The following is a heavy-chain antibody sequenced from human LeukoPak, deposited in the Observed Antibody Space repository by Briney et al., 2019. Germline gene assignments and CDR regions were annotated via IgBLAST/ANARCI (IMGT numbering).Heavy chain of an antibody. CDR1: GYTFTSYA. CDR2: INTNTGNP. CDR3: ARETALPYYYDSSEYQPTDAFDI. D-gene: IGHD3-22*01. Sequence: ASVKVSCKASGYTFTSYAMNWVRQAPGQGLEWMGWINTNTGNPTYAQGFTGRFVFSLDTSVSTAYLQISSLKAEDTAVYYCARETALPYYYDSSEYQPTDAFDIWGQGTMVTVSS. J-gene: IGHJ3*02. V-gene: IGHV7-4-1*02.